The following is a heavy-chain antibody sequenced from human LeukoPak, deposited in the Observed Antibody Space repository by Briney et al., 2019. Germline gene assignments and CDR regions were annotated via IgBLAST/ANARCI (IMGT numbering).Heavy chain of an antibody. CDR1: GDSFSGCY. D-gene: IGHD2-2*01. CDR3: ARGVAPYCSSTSCPKFYYYYYMDV. J-gene: IGHJ6*03. Sequence: SGTLSLTCAVYGDSFSGCYWSWLRQPPGKGLEWIGEINHSGSTNYNPSLKSRVTISVDTSKNQFSLKLSSVTAADTAVYYCARGVAPYCSSTSCPKFYYYYYMDVWGKGTTVTVSS. CDR2: INHSGST. V-gene: IGHV4-34*01.